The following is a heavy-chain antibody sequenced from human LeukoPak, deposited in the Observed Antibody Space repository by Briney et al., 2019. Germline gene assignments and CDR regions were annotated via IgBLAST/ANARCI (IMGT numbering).Heavy chain of an antibody. CDR2: IYYSGNT. CDR1: GGSISSSSYY. CDR3: ARGYCSGGSCYRY. Sequence: SETLSLTCTVSGGSISSSSYYWGWIRQPPGKGLEWIGSIYYSGNTYYNPSLKSRVTISVDTSKNQFSLKLSSVTAADTAVYYCARGYCSGGSCYRYWGQGTLVTVSS. J-gene: IGHJ4*02. D-gene: IGHD2-15*01. V-gene: IGHV4-39*01.